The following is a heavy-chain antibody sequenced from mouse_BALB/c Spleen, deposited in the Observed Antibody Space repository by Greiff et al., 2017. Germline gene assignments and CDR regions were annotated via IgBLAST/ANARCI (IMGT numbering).Heavy chain of an antibody. D-gene: IGHD2-14*01. J-gene: IGHJ1*01. CDR2: IYPGDGDT. CDR1: GYTFTSYW. V-gene: IGHV1-87*01. CDR3: ARGGLLPTYRYDYWYFDV. Sequence: VQLQQSGAELARPGASVKLSCKASGYTFTSYWMQWVKQRPGQGLEWIGAIYPGDGDTRYTQKFKGKATLTADKSSSTAYMQLSSLASEDSAVYYCARGGLLPTYRYDYWYFDVWGAGTTVTVSS.